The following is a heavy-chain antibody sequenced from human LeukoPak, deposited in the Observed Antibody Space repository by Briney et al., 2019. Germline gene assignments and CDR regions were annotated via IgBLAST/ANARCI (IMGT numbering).Heavy chain of an antibody. J-gene: IGHJ4*02. CDR3: ARLLLPKYSGSYLDY. V-gene: IGHV4-59*01. CDR2: IHNSGRT. CDR1: GGSIGSDY. Sequence: SETLSLTCTVSGGSIGSDYWTWIRQPPGKGLEWIGYIHNSGRTNYNPSLKSRVTMSVDTSKNQFSLKLSTVTAADTAMYYCARLLLPKYSGSYLDYWGQGILVTVSS. D-gene: IGHD1-26*01.